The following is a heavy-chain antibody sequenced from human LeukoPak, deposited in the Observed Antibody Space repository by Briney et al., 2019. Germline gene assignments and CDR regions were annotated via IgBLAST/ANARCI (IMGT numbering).Heavy chain of an antibody. V-gene: IGHV4-59*01. Sequence: PSETLSLTCSVSGASISPSYWSWLRQPPGRGLEWIGYIYNSGTTNYNTSLASRATISLDTSKNQFSLRLSSVSAVDTAVYYCARGPPDRADIWGQGTMVTVSS. CDR2: IYNSGTT. CDR1: GASISPSY. D-gene: IGHD3-16*02. CDR3: ARGPPDRADI. J-gene: IGHJ3*02.